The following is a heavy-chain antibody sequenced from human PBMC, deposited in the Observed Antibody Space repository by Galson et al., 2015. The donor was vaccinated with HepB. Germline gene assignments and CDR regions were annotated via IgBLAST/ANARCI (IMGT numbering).Heavy chain of an antibody. J-gene: IGHJ6*03. Sequence: SVKVSCKASGYTFTSYGISWVRQAPGQGLEWMGWISAYNGNTNYAQKLQGRVTMTTDTSTSTAYMELRSLRSDDTAVYYCARDSPLTTVVTNPSYYYYYMDVWGKGTTVTVSS. CDR3: ARDSPLTTVVTNPSYYYYYMDV. CDR1: GYTFTSYG. V-gene: IGHV1-18*01. CDR2: ISAYNGNT. D-gene: IGHD4-23*01.